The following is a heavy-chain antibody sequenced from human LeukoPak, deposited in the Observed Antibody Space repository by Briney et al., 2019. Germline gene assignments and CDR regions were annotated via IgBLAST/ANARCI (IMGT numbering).Heavy chain of an antibody. CDR1: GFTFSSYG. CDR2: IWYDGSNK. J-gene: IGHJ3*02. CDR3: ARDQEKETGTGAFDI. Sequence: GSLRLSCAASGFTFSSYGMHWVRQAPGKGLEWVAVIWYDGSNKYYADSVKGRFTISRDNSKNTLYLQMNSLRAEDTAVYYCARDQEKETGTGAFDIWGQGTMVTVSS. V-gene: IGHV3-33*01. D-gene: IGHD3-9*01.